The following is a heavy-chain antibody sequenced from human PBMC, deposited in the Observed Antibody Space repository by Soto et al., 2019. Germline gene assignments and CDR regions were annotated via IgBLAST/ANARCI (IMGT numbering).Heavy chain of an antibody. J-gene: IGHJ4*02. CDR1: GFTFSSYA. CDR2: ISYDGSNK. CDR3: ARGFSSIAAAGFDY. D-gene: IGHD6-13*01. Sequence: GSLRLSRAASGFTFSSYAMHWVRQAPGKGLEWVAVISYDGSNKYYADSVKGRFTISRDNSKNTLYLQMNSRRAEDTAVYYCARGFSSIAAAGFDYWGQGTLVTVSS. V-gene: IGHV3-30-3*01.